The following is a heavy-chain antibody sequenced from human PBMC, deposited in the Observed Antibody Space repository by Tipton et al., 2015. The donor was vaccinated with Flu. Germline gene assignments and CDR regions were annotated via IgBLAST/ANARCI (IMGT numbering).Heavy chain of an antibody. CDR2: ISGSGGST. CDR1: GFTFSSYA. D-gene: IGHD2-2*01. J-gene: IGHJ4*02. CDR3: AKGYCSSTSCWYFDY. V-gene: IGHV3-23*01. Sequence: SLRLSCAASGFTFSSYAMSWVRQAPGKGLEWVSAISGSGGSTYYADSVKGRFTISRDNSKNTLYLQMNSLRAEDTAVYYCAKGYCSSTSCWYFDYWGQGTLVTVSS.